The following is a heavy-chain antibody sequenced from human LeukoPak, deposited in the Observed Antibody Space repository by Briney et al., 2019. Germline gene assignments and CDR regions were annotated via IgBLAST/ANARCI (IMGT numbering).Heavy chain of an antibody. Sequence: GRSLRLSCAASGFTFSSYGMHWVRQAPGKGLEWVAFIRYDGSNKYYADSVKGRFTISRDNSKNTLYLQMNSLRAEDTAVYYCAKDPDSGSRNYYYMDVWGKGTTVTVSS. CDR3: AKDPDSGSRNYYYMDV. CDR2: IRYDGSNK. CDR1: GFTFSSYG. J-gene: IGHJ6*03. V-gene: IGHV3-30*02. D-gene: IGHD1-26*01.